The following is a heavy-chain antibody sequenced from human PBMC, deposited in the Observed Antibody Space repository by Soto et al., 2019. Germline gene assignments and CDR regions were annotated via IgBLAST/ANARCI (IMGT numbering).Heavy chain of an antibody. CDR2: ISSSSSYI. CDR1: GFTFSSYS. Sequence: GGSLRLSCAASGFTFSSYSMNWVRQAPGKGLEWVSSISSSSSYIYYADSVKGRFTISRDNAKNSLYLQMNSLRAEDTAVYYCARGPYCSGGSCETYYYYMDVWGKGTTVTVSS. D-gene: IGHD2-15*01. CDR3: ARGPYCSGGSCETYYYYMDV. V-gene: IGHV3-21*01. J-gene: IGHJ6*03.